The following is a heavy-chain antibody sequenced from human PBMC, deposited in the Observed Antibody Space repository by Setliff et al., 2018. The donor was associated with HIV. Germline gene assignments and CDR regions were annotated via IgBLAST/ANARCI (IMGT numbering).Heavy chain of an antibody. CDR2: IYYSGTT. CDR1: GGSISSSRYY. Sequence: LETLSLTCTVSGGSISSSRYYWGWIRQPPGMGLEWIGSIYYSGTTYYNPSLKSRVTISVDTSKNQFSLKLTSVTAADTAMYFCARDGGDPRYSGTYNYWGQGALVTVSS. V-gene: IGHV4-39*07. J-gene: IGHJ4*02. D-gene: IGHD1-26*01. CDR3: ARDGGDPRYSGTYNY.